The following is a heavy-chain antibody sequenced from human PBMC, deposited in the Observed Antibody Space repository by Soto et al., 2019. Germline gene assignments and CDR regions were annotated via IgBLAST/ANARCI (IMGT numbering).Heavy chain of an antibody. Sequence: QVQLQESGPGLVKPSQTLSLTCTVSGGSISSGDYYWSWIRQPPGKGLEWIGYIYYSGSTYYNPSLKGRVTLAVDTSKTQFSLTLSSVTAADTAVYYCARWSVGGHFDYWGQGTLVTVSS. J-gene: IGHJ4*02. CDR1: GGSISSGDYY. CDR2: IYYSGST. CDR3: ARWSVGGHFDY. V-gene: IGHV4-30-4*01. D-gene: IGHD3-16*01.